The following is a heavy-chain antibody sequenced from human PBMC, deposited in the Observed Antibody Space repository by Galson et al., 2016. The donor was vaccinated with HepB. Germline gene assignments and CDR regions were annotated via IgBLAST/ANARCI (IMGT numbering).Heavy chain of an antibody. V-gene: IGHV5-51*01. Sequence: QSGAEVKKPGESLKISCKGSGYSLSNYWNGWVRQRLGKGLESMGLVYPGNSEIRYSPSFQGQVTISADKSITTVNLQWNSLKASDSAIYYCARHECRGSDCFSAYDFWGQGTVVTVSS. CDR3: ARHECRGSDCFSAYDF. CDR2: VYPGNSEI. D-gene: IGHD2-21*02. J-gene: IGHJ3*01. CDR1: GYSLSNYW.